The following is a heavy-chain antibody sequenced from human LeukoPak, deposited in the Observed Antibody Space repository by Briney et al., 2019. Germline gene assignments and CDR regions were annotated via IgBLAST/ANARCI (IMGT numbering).Heavy chain of an antibody. Sequence: SETLSLTCTVSGGSISTYYWSWIRQPPGKGLEWIAYIDYSASTNYNPSLRSRVTISVDTSKNQFSLKLNSVTAADTAVYYCARTRYCTSFTCFYYFDYWGQGSLVTVSS. CDR1: GGSISTYY. D-gene: IGHD2-2*01. J-gene: IGHJ4*02. CDR3: ARTRYCTSFTCFYYFDY. V-gene: IGHV4-59*01. CDR2: IDYSAST.